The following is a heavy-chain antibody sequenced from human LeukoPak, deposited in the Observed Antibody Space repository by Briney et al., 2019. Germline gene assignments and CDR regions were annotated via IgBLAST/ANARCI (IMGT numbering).Heavy chain of an antibody. CDR1: GYTFTGYY. CDR3: ARTRIAAAGTLYYYYYMDV. V-gene: IGHV1-2*02. J-gene: IGHJ6*03. Sequence: GASVKVSCKASGYTFTGYYMHWVRQAPGQGLEWMGWINPNSGGTNYAQKFQGRVTMTRDTSISTAYMELSRLRSEDTAVYYCARTRIAAAGTLYYYYYMDVWGKGTTVTISS. CDR2: INPNSGGT. D-gene: IGHD6-13*01.